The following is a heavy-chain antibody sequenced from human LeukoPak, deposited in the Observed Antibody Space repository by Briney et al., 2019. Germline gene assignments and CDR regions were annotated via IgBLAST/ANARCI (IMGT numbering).Heavy chain of an antibody. V-gene: IGHV4-59*01. CDR3: ARTRFGRGYYFYYYMDV. D-gene: IGHD3-10*01. J-gene: IGHJ6*03. CDR2: IYYSGST. Sequence: SETLSLTCTVSGGSISSYYWSWVRQPPGKGLEWIGYIYYSGSTNYNPSLKSRVTISVDTSKNQFSLKLSSVTAADTAVYYCARTRFGRGYYFYYYMDVWGKGTTVTISS. CDR1: GGSISSYY.